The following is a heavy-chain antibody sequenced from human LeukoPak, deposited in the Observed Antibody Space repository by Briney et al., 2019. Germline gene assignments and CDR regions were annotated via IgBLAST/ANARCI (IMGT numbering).Heavy chain of an antibody. CDR1: GFTFSSYS. D-gene: IGHD6-6*01. Sequence: GGSLRLSCAASGFTFSSYSMNWVRQAPGKGLEWVSSVSSSSSYIYYADSVKGRFTISRDNAKNSLYLQMNSLRAEDTAVYYCARDKQLVPDYWGQGTLVTVSS. V-gene: IGHV3-21*01. CDR2: VSSSSSYI. CDR3: ARDKQLVPDY. J-gene: IGHJ4*02.